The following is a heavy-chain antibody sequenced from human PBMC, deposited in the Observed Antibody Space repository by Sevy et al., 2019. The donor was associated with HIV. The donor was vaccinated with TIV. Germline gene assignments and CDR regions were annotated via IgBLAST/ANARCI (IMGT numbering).Heavy chain of an antibody. D-gene: IGHD3-22*01. CDR3: WGGGIDSSGSFDAFDI. CDR1: GITFKNYA. CDR2: IFGSGGTT. V-gene: IGHV3-23*01. Sequence: GGSLRLSCAASGITFKNYAMNWVRQAPGKGLNWVSSIFGSGGTTYYADSVRGRFTISRDTSKNTLFLQMNSLRTEDAAFFYCWGGGIDSSGSFDAFDIWGQGTMVTVSS. J-gene: IGHJ3*02.